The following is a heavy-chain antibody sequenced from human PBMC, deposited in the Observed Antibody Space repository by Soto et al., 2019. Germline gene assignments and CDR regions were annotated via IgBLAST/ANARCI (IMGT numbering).Heavy chain of an antibody. Sequence: GGSLRLSCAASGFTFNIYARSWVRQAPGEGLEWVSGISGSGGSTYYAGSVKGRFTISRDNSKNTLYLQMNNLKAEDTAVYYCAKRSYHLPYYFDYWGQGTLVTVSS. J-gene: IGHJ4*02. CDR1: GFTFNIYA. D-gene: IGHD1-26*01. V-gene: IGHV3-23*01. CDR3: AKRSYHLPYYFDY. CDR2: ISGSGGST.